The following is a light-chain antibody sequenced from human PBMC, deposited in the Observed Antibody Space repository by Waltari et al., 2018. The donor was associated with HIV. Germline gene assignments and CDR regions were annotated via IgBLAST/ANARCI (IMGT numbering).Light chain of an antibody. CDR1: SSKIGSNT. Sequence: QSVLTQPPSASGTPGQRVTISCSGSSSKIGSNTVNWYQQPPGTAPKLLIYSNNQRPSGFPDRFSGSKSGTSASLAISGLQSEDEADYYCAAWHDSLNGSWVFGGGTKLTVL. CDR3: AAWHDSLNGSWV. J-gene: IGLJ3*02. CDR2: SNN. V-gene: IGLV1-44*01.